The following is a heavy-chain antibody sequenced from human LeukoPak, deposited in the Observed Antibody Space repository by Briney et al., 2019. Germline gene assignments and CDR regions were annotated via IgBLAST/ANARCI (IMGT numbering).Heavy chain of an antibody. CDR1: GGSFSGYY. CDR3: ARVSPFITMVRGVISKVGTFDY. Sequence: PSETLSLTCAVYGGSFSGYYWSWIRQPPGKGLEWIGEINHSGSTNYNPSLKSRVTISVDTSKNQFSLKPSSVTAADTAVYYCARVSPFITMVRGVISKVGTFDYWGQGTLVTVSS. V-gene: IGHV4-34*01. CDR2: INHSGST. D-gene: IGHD3-10*01. J-gene: IGHJ4*02.